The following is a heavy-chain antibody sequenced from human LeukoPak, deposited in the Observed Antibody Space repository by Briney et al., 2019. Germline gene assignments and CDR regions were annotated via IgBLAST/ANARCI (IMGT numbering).Heavy chain of an antibody. D-gene: IGHD6-19*01. CDR3: ATLRRSGWYIGD. J-gene: IGHJ4*02. CDR1: GYTFSDYY. CDR2: INPCSGGT. V-gene: IGHV1-2*02. Sequence: ASVKVSCKASGYTFSDYYMRWVRQAPGQGLEWMGWINPCSGGTNYAEKFQGRVTMTRDTSMTTAYMELSSLRSDDTAMYYCATLRRSGWYIGDWGQGTLVTVSS.